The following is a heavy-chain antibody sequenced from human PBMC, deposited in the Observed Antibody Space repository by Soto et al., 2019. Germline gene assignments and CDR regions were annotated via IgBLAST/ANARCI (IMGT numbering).Heavy chain of an antibody. CDR1: GGSISSGDYS. Sequence: QVQLQESGPGLVKPSQTLSLTCTVSGGSISSGDYSWSWVRQPPGKGLEWIGYIDYSGRTYYNRSLKSSVTRSVDTSKNQFSLKLSSVTAADTAVYYGARESYESLTGLSDGGMHVWGQGTTVTVSS. CDR2: IDYSGRT. D-gene: IGHD3-9*01. V-gene: IGHV4-30-4*01. CDR3: ARESYESLTGLSDGGMHV. J-gene: IGHJ6*02.